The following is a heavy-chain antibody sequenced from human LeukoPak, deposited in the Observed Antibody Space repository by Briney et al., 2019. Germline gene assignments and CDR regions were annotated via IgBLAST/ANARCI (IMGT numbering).Heavy chain of an antibody. D-gene: IGHD1-26*01. CDR3: ARDPYSGNYGDYYYYYMDV. J-gene: IGHJ6*03. CDR2: INWNGGST. Sequence: GGSLRLSCAASGFTFDDYGMSWVRHASGKGLEWVSGINWNGGSTGYADSVKGRFTISRDNAKNSLYLQMNSLSPDDTAVYFCARDPYSGNYGDYYYYYMDVWGKGTTVTISS. CDR1: GFTFDDYG. V-gene: IGHV3-20*04.